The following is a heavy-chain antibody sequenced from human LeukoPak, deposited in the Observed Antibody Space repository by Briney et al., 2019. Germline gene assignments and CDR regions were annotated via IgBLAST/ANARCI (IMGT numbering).Heavy chain of an antibody. V-gene: IGHV4-61*02. CDR1: GGSICSGSYY. J-gene: IGHJ4*02. D-gene: IGHD3-3*01. Sequence: NASQTLSLTCTVSGGSICSGSYYWSWIRQPAGKGLEWIGRIYTSESTNYNPSLKSRVTISVDTSKNQFSLKLTSVTAADTAVYYCARSDFWSGYFDSWGQGTLVTVSS. CDR2: IYTSEST. CDR3: ARSDFWSGYFDS.